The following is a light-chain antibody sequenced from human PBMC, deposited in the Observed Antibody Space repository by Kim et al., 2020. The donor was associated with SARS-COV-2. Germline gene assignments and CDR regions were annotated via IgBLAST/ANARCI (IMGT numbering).Light chain of an antibody. CDR1: SSDVGGYDY. J-gene: IGLJ3*02. Sequence: GQSIPISCTGTSSDVGGYDYVSWYQQHPGKAPKLIIYDVSKRPSGVSNRFSGSKSGNMASLTISGLQAEDEADYYCSSYTTSSTWVFGGGTQLTVL. CDR3: SSYTTSSTWV. V-gene: IGLV2-14*03. CDR2: DVS.